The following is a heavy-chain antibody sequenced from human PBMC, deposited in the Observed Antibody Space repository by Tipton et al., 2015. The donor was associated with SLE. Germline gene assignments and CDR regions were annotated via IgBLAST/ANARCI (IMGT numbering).Heavy chain of an antibody. CDR3: AAGKGTTSSYYYYGMDV. Sequence: QSGPEVKKPGASVKVSCKASGYIFTSYAISWVRQAPGQGLEWMGGILPIFGTSNYAQKFQERVTITRDMSTSTAYMELSSLRSEDTAVYYCAAGKGTTSSYYYYGMDVWGQGTTVTVSS. J-gene: IGHJ6*02. CDR2: ILPIFGTS. V-gene: IGHV1-69*05. CDR1: GYIFTSYA. D-gene: IGHD1-7*01.